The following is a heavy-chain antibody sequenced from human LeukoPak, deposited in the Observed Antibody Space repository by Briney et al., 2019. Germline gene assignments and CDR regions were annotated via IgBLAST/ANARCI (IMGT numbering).Heavy chain of an antibody. J-gene: IGHJ4*02. Sequence: SETLSLTCTVSGGSISSYYWSWIRQPPGKGLEWIGYIYYSGSTNYNPSLKSRVTISVDTSKNQFSLKLSSVTAADTAVYYCARAEVYGDHGFYFDYWGQGTLVTVSS. CDR3: ARAEVYGDHGFYFDY. V-gene: IGHV4-59*01. CDR1: GGSISSYY. D-gene: IGHD4-17*01. CDR2: IYYSGST.